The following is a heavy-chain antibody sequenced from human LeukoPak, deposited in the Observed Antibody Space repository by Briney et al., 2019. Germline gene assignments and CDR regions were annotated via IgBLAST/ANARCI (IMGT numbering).Heavy chain of an antibody. CDR1: GGSISDYY. CDR2: IYHSGTT. V-gene: IGHV4-59*08. Sequence: SETLSLTCTVSGGSISDYYWSWIRQSPGKGLEWIGYIYHSGTTNYNPSLKSRVTISVDTSKNQFSLKLSSVTAADTAVYYCARGGGSWNYFDYWGQGTLVTVSS. J-gene: IGHJ4*02. CDR3: ARGGGSWNYFDY. D-gene: IGHD2-15*01.